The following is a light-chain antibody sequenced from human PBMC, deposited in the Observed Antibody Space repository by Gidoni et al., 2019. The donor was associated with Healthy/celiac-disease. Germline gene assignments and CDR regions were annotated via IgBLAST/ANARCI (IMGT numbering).Light chain of an antibody. Sequence: QSMLTQPPSVSDAPRQRVTISCSGSSSNIGNNAVHWYQQPPGKAPKLLIYYDDLLPSGVSDRFSGSKSGTSASLAISGLQSEDEADYYCAAWDDSLNGLVFGGGTKLTVL. V-gene: IGLV1-36*01. CDR3: AAWDDSLNGLV. CDR1: SSNIGNNA. CDR2: YDD. J-gene: IGLJ2*01.